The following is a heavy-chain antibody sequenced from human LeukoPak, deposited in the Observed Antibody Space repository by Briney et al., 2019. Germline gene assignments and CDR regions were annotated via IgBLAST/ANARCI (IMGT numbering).Heavy chain of an antibody. CDR1: GFAFSTST. Sequence: PGGSLRLSCAASGFAFSTSTMHWVRQAPGKGPEWVSVIYSGGSTYYADSVKGRFTISRDNSKNTLYLQMNSLRAEDTAVYYCARVAYYYYMDVWGKGTTVTVSS. V-gene: IGHV3-53*01. J-gene: IGHJ6*03. CDR3: ARVAYYYYMDV. CDR2: IYSGGST.